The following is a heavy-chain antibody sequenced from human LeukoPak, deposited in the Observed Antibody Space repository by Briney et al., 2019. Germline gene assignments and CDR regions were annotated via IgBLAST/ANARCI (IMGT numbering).Heavy chain of an antibody. D-gene: IGHD1/OR15-1a*01. J-gene: IGHJ5*02. V-gene: IGHV3-53*01. CDR1: VFTVSSNY. CDR2: LYSGGPT. Sequence: PGGSLRLSCAASVFTVSSNYMRWVRRAPGKGLECVSILYSGGPTYYADSVKGRFTISRDNSKKTLSLQMNNVRAEDTAVYYCVFVKRNTNWFDPWGQGTLVTVSS. CDR3: VFVKRNTNWFDP.